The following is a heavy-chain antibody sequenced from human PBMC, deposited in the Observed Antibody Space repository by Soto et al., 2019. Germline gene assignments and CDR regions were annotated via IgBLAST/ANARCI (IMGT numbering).Heavy chain of an antibody. CDR2: IIPIFGTA. CDR3: ASSALTIFGVVPYPYYGMDV. D-gene: IGHD3-3*01. V-gene: IGHV1-69*13. CDR1: GGTFSSYA. Sequence: SVKVSCKASGGTFSSYAISWVRQAPGQGLEWMGGIIPIFGTANYAQKFQGRVTITADESTSTAYMELGSLRSEDTAVYYCASSALTIFGVVPYPYYGMDVRREGTTVTVSS. J-gene: IGHJ6*04.